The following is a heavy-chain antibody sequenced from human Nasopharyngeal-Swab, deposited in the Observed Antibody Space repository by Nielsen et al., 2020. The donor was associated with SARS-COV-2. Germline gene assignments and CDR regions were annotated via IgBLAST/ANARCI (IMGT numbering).Heavy chain of an antibody. CDR3: ARVDFDVSGYYRNQYLYYGMDV. V-gene: IGHV1-69*13. CDR2: IIPIFGTA. D-gene: IGHD3-22*01. J-gene: IGHJ6*02. CDR1: GGTFSSHA. Sequence: SVKVSCKASGGTFSSHAISWVRQAPGQGLGWMGGIIPIFGTANYAQKFQGRVTITADESTSTAYMELSSLRSEDTAVYFCARVDFDVSGYYRNQYLYYGMDVWGQGTKVAVSS.